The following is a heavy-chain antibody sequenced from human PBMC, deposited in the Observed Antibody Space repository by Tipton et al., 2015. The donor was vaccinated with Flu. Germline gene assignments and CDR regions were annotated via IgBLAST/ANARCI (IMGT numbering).Heavy chain of an antibody. V-gene: IGHV4-34*01. J-gene: IGHJ5*02. CDR2: INHSGST. CDR3: ARGLRDLSFGEGWFDP. D-gene: IGHD3-10*01. Sequence: TLSLTCAVYGGSFSGYYWSWIRQPPGKGLEWIGEINHSGSTSYNPSLKSRVTISVDTSKNQFSLKLSSVTAADTAVYYCARGLRDLSFGEGWFDPWGQGTLVTVSS. CDR1: GGSFSGYY.